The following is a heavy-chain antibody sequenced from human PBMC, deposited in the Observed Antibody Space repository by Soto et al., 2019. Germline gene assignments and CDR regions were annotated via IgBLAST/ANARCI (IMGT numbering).Heavy chain of an antibody. Sequence: ASVKVSCNASGYTFTGYYMHWVRQAPGQGLEWMGWINPNSGDTNYAQKFQGRVTMTRDTSISTAYMELSRLRSDDTAVYYCARDQRMANDYWGQGTLVTVSS. J-gene: IGHJ4*02. CDR1: GYTFTGYY. V-gene: IGHV1-2*02. CDR3: ARDQRMANDY. CDR2: INPNSGDT.